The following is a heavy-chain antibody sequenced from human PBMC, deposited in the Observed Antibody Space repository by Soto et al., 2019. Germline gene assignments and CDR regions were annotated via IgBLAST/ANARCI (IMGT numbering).Heavy chain of an antibody. D-gene: IGHD3-9*01. V-gene: IGHV3-74*01. CDR3: VGAETTGYGLFAC. CDR1: GFTFSGYW. Sequence: GGSLRLSCAASGFTFSGYWMHWVRQAPGKGLVWVSRISSDGRTTDYADSVKGRFAISRDNAKSTLYLQMNSLRVEDTALYYCVGAETTGYGLFACWGQGTLVTVSS. J-gene: IGHJ4*02. CDR2: ISSDGRTT.